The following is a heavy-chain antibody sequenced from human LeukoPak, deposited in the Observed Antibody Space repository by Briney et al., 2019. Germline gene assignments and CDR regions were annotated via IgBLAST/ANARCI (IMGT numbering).Heavy chain of an antibody. CDR2: ISGYNGNT. J-gene: IGHJ6*03. CDR3: ARVYGSNWYNYYYYYMDV. V-gene: IGHV1-18*01. Sequence: ASAKVSCKASGYTLTSYGISWVRQAPGQGLEWMGWISGYNGNTNYAQKFQDRVTMTTDTSTSTAYMELRSLRSDDTAVYYCARVYGSNWYNYYYYYMDVRGKGTTVTVSS. CDR1: GYTLTSYG. D-gene: IGHD6-13*01.